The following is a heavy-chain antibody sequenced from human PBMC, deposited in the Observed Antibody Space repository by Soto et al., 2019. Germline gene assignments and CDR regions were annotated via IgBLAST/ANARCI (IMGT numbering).Heavy chain of an antibody. CDR2: INPNSGGT. V-gene: IGHV1-2*02. Sequence: XSVKVSCKASGYPFTGYYMHWGRRAPGQGLEWMGWINPNSGGTNYAQKFQGRVTMTRDTSISTAYMELSRLRSDDTAVYYCARGTSGYHNWFDPCGQRTLVTVSS. CDR3: ARGTSGYHNWFDP. D-gene: IGHD3-3*01. CDR1: GYPFTGYY. J-gene: IGHJ5*02.